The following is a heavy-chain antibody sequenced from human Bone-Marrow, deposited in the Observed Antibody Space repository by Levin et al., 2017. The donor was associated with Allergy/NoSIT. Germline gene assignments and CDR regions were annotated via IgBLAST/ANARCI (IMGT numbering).Heavy chain of an antibody. J-gene: IGHJ6*02. CDR1: GFTFSSYG. D-gene: IGHD6-13*01. V-gene: IGHV3-30*18. CDR3: AKVRGLGHSSRNYGMDV. CDR2: ISYDGSNK. Sequence: PGGSLRLSCAASGFTFSSYGMHWVRQAPGKGLEWVAVISYDGSNKYYADSVKGRFTISRDNSKNTLYLQMNSLRAEDTAVYYCAKVRGLGHSSRNYGMDVWGQGTTVTVSS.